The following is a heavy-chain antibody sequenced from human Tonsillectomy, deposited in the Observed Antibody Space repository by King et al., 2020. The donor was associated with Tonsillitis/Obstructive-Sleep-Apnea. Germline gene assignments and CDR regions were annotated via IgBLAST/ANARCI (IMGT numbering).Heavy chain of an antibody. J-gene: IGHJ4*02. V-gene: IGHV3-21*01. CDR2: IDGTGNPI. CDR3: TRALSTAYLDS. Sequence: VQLVESGGGLVKPGGSLRLSCAASGFAFHYYTLEWVRQAPGKGLEWVSSIDGTGNPIYYADSMKGRFTVSRDNTKNALYLQMTSLRAEDTALYYCTRALSTAYLDSWGQGTLVTVSS. CDR1: GFAFHYYT.